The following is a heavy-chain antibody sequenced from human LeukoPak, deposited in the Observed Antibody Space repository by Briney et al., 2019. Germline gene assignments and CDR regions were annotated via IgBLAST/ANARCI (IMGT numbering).Heavy chain of an antibody. V-gene: IGHV3-30*18. CDR3: AKEYYYDSSGLSDY. CDR2: ISYDGSNK. J-gene: IGHJ4*02. CDR1: GFTFSSYG. D-gene: IGHD3-22*01. Sequence: GRSLRLSCAASGFTFSSYGMHWVRQAPGKGLEWVAVISYDGSNKYYADSVKGRFTISRDNSKNTLYLQMNSLRAEDTAVYYCAKEYYYDSSGLSDYWGQGTLVTVSS.